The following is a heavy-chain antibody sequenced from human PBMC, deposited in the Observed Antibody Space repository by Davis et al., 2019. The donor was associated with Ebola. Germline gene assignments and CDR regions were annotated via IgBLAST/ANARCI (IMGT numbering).Heavy chain of an antibody. CDR2: INHSGST. V-gene: IGHV4-34*01. J-gene: IGHJ4*02. Sequence: MPSETLSLTCAVYGGSFSGYYWSWIRQPPGKALEWIGEINHSGSTNYNPSLKSRVTISVDTSKNQFSLRLSSVTAADTAVYYCARDTWAGGYIPFDYWGQGTLVTVSS. D-gene: IGHD5-12*01. CDR1: GGSFSGYY. CDR3: ARDTWAGGYIPFDY.